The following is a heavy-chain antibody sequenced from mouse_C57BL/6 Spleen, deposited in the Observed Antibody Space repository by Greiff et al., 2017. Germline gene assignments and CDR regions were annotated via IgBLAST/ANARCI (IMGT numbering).Heavy chain of an antibody. V-gene: IGHV1-74*01. D-gene: IGHD2-4*01. CDR2: IHPSDSDT. CDR1: GYTFTSYW. CDR3: ANGGYYDYDYYDMDD. Sequence: VQLQQPGAELVKPGASVKVSCKASGYTFTSYWMHWVKQRPGQGLEWIGRIHPSDSDTNYNQKFKGKATLTVDKSSSTAYMQLSSLTSEDSAVYYCANGGYYDYDYYDMDDWGQGTSVTVSS. J-gene: IGHJ4*01.